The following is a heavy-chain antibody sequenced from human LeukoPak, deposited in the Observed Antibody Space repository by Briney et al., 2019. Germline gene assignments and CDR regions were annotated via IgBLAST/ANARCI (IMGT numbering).Heavy chain of an antibody. Sequence: SETPSLTCTVSGGFTSSHSWSWIRQSPGRELQWIGSVDYRGSTNYNAALRSRVSISVDTSRHQISLKLRSLTAADTAVYYCAREAGGEDWFDPWGRGILVTVSS. CDR3: AREAGGEDWFDP. CDR2: VDYRGST. V-gene: IGHV4-59*11. D-gene: IGHD3-16*01. J-gene: IGHJ5*02. CDR1: GGFTSSHS.